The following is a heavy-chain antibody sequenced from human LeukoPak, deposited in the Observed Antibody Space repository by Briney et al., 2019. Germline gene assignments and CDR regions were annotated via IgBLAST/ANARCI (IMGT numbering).Heavy chain of an antibody. CDR2: ISAYNGNT. D-gene: IGHD4-17*01. V-gene: IGHV1-18*01. CDR1: GYTFTSYG. CDR3: ARDPDFYGDYANWFDP. J-gene: IGHJ5*02. Sequence: EASVKVSCKASGYTFTSYGISWVRQAPGQGLEWMGWISAYNGNTNYAQKLQGRVTMTTDTSTSTAYMELRSLRSDDTAVYYCARDPDFYGDYANWFDPWGQGTLVTVSS.